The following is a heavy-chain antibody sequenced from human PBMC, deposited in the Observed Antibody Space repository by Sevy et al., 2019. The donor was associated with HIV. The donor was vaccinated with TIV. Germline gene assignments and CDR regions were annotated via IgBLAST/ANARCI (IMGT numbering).Heavy chain of an antibody. V-gene: IGHV3-23*01. J-gene: IGHJ4*02. CDR2: LSFGCGKI. Sequence: GGSLRLSCAASGFDFSIYSMSWDRQAPGKGLERVSTLSFGCGKINYADSVKGRFTISRDNSESSVYLQMNNMRVEDTAVYYCAREGCTKPHDYWGQGTLVTVSS. CDR3: AREGCTKPHDY. CDR1: GFDFSIYS. D-gene: IGHD2-8*01.